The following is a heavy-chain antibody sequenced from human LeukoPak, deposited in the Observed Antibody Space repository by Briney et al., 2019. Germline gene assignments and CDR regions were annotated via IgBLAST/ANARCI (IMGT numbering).Heavy chain of an antibody. J-gene: IGHJ4*02. CDR1: GNYW. CDR2: INSDGSWT. V-gene: IGHV3-74*01. CDR3: ASGSGSYYYY. Sequence: PGGSLRLSCAASGNYWMHWVRQAPGKGLVWVLHINSDGSWTSYADSVKGRFTISRDNAKNSLYLQMNSLRAEDTAVYYCASGSGSYYYYWGQGALVTVSS. D-gene: IGHD1-26*01.